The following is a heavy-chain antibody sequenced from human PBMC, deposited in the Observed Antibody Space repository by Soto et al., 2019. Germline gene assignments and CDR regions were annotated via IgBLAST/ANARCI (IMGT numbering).Heavy chain of an antibody. D-gene: IGHD3-3*01. Sequence: SETLSLTCAVYGGSFSGYYWSWIRQPPGKGLEWIGEINHSGSTNYNPSLKSRVTISVDTSKNQFSLKLSSVTAADTAVYYCARDHSYYDFWSGYYSWGQRTLVTVSS. CDR1: GGSFSGYY. CDR2: INHSGST. J-gene: IGHJ4*02. V-gene: IGHV4-34*01. CDR3: ARDHSYYDFWSGYYS.